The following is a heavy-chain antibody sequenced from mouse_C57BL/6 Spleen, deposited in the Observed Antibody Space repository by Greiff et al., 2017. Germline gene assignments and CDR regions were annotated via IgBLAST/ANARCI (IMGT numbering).Heavy chain of an antibody. Sequence: QVQLQQPGAELVKPGASVKLSCKASGYTFTSYWMHWVKQRPGQGLEWIGMIHPNSGRTNYNEKFKSKATLTVDKSSNTAYMQISSLTSEDSAVYYCAFTAVVAYYAMDYWGQGTSVTVSS. J-gene: IGHJ4*01. D-gene: IGHD1-1*01. CDR1: GYTFTSYW. CDR3: AFTAVVAYYAMDY. CDR2: IHPNSGRT. V-gene: IGHV1-64*01.